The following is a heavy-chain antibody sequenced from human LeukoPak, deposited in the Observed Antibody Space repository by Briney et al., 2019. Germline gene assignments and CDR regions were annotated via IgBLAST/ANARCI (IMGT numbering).Heavy chain of an antibody. D-gene: IGHD3-10*01. V-gene: IGHV3-64D*06. J-gene: IGHJ4*02. Sequence: PGGSLRLSCSASGFTFSRYGMHWVRQAPGKGLEFVSGITSDGENTDYLDFVKGRFTITRDNSKNTLYLHMTSLRPEDTAVYFCVKGRYGTGWDFWGPGTLVIVSS. CDR1: GFTFSRYG. CDR2: ITSDGENT. CDR3: VKGRYGTGWDF.